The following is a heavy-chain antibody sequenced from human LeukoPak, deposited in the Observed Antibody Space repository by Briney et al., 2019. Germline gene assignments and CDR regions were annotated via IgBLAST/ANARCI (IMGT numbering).Heavy chain of an antibody. CDR3: ARAVYCGGDCYPQADAFDF. V-gene: IGHV3-53*01. CDR1: GFTVSNNY. CDR2: IFSGGST. J-gene: IGHJ3*01. D-gene: IGHD2-21*02. Sequence: GGSLRLSCVGSGFTVSNNYINWVRQAPGKGPEWVSVIFSGGSTYYADSVEGRFTISRDNSKNTLYLQMNSLRVEDTAIYYCARAVYCGGDCYPQADAFDFWGPGTVVTVSS.